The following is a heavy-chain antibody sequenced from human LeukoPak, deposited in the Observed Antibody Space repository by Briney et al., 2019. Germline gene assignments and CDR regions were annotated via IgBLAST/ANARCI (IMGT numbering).Heavy chain of an antibody. D-gene: IGHD3-10*01. J-gene: IGHJ6*02. CDR3: TRVKYDLGSYYVRYYYGLDV. V-gene: IGHV3-15*01. Sequence: PGGSLRLSCAASGFTFSSYAMSWVRQAPGKGLEWVGRIKSKTDGGTIDYAAPLKGRFTISRDDSKNTLYLQMNSLKTEDTAVYYCTRVKYDLGSYYVRYYYGLDVWGQGTTVTVSS. CDR2: IKSKTDGGTI. CDR1: GFTFSSYA.